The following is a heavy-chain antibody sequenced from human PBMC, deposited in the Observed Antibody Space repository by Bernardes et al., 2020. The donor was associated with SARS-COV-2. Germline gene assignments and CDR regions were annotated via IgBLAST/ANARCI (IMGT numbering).Heavy chain of an antibody. D-gene: IGHD2-8*01. CDR3: AKEWDTVPGNAFEI. Sequence: GGSLRLSCAASGFTFSSYAMSWVRQAPGKGLEWVSAIRGNGDTTYYADSVKGRFTISRDNSGNPLYLKMNSLSVEDTAVYYCAKEWDTVPGNAFEIWGHGTLVTVSS. CDR1: GFTFSSYA. CDR2: IRGNGDTT. J-gene: IGHJ3*02. V-gene: IGHV3-23*01.